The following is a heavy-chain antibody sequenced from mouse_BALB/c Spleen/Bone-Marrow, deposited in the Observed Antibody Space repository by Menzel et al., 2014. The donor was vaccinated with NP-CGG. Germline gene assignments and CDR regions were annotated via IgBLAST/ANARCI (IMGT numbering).Heavy chain of an antibody. J-gene: IGHJ2*01. V-gene: IGHV5-12-2*01. CDR1: GFTFSSYT. Sequence: GQGVESGGGLVQPGGSLKLSCAASGFTFSSYTMSWVRQTPEKRLEWVAYISNGGGSTYYPDTVKGRFTISRVNAKNTLYLQMSSLKSEDTAMYYCARQIYFPYFDYWGQGTTLTVSS. D-gene: IGHD2-1*01. CDR3: ARQIYFPYFDY. CDR2: ISNGGGST.